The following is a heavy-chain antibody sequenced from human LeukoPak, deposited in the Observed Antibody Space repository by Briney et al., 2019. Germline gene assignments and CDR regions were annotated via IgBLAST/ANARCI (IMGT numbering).Heavy chain of an antibody. CDR2: IYYSGST. J-gene: IGHJ6*02. Sequence: SETLSLTCTVSGGSISSSSYYWGWIRQPPGKGLEWIGSIYYSGSTYYNPSLKSRVTISVDTSKNQFSLKLSSVTAADTAVYYCARDPVGNYEHGYYYGMDVWGQGTTVTVSS. D-gene: IGHD3-3*01. CDR3: ARDPVGNYEHGYYYGMDV. CDR1: GGSISSSSYY. V-gene: IGHV4-39*02.